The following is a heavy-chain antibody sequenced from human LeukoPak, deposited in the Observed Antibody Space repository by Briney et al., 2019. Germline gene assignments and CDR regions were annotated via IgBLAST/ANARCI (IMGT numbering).Heavy chain of an antibody. CDR3: ARDGHSAKFDY. J-gene: IGHJ4*02. D-gene: IGHD5-18*01. Sequence: GGSLRLSCAASGFTFNSYWMHWVRHAPGKGLEWVSSIGSSSSYIYYADSVRGRFTISRDNAKNSLSLQMNSLRAEDTAVYYCARDGHSAKFDYWGQGTLVTVSS. CDR2: IGSSSSYI. V-gene: IGHV3-21*01. CDR1: GFTFNSYW.